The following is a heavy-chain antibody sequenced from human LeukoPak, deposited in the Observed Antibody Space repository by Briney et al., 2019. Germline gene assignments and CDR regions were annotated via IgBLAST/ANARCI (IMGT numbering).Heavy chain of an antibody. D-gene: IGHD3-22*01. CDR1: GGSLSSYY. J-gene: IGHJ4*02. CDR3: AREMYDSGGYRVSYFDY. Sequence: SETLSLTCTVSGGSLSSYYWSWIRQPAGKGLEWIGRIYTSGSTNYNPSLKSRVTMSVDTSKNQFSLKLSSVTAADTAVYYGAREMYDSGGYRVSYFDYWGQGILVTVSS. CDR2: IYTSGST. V-gene: IGHV4-4*07.